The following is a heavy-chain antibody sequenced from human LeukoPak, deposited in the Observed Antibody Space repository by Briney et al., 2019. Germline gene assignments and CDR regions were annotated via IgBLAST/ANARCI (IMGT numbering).Heavy chain of an antibody. V-gene: IGHV3-7*01. CDR3: ARDHIVIVTTATGDYNYYSMDV. D-gene: IGHD2/OR15-2a*01. CDR2: MKEDGSEK. J-gene: IGHJ6*03. CDR1: GFTFSNYW. Sequence: GGSLRLSCAASGFTFSNYWMCWVRQAPGKGLEWVANMKEDGSEKYYVDSVKGRFTISRDNAKNSLSLQMNSLRAEDTAVYYCARDHIVIVTTATGDYNYYSMDVWGKGTTVTVSS.